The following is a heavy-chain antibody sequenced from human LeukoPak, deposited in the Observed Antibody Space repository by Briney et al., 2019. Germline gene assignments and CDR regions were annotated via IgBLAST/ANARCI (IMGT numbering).Heavy chain of an antibody. CDR1: GGSLSSSY. D-gene: IGHD2-15*01. J-gene: IGHJ4*02. Sequence: PSETLSLTCTVSGGSLSSSYWSWIRQPPGKGLEGIGYISYSGSTNYSPSLKSRVTISVDTSKNQFSLKLSSVTAADTAVYYCASMASYCSGGSCTDYWGQGTLVTVSS. CDR3: ASMASYCSGGSCTDY. CDR2: ISYSGST. V-gene: IGHV4-59*01.